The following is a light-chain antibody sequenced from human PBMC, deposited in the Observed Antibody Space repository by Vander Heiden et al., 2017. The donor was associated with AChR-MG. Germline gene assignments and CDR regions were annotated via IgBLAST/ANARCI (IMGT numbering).Light chain of an antibody. CDR2: YSS. CDR1: NIGSKH. V-gene: IGLV3-21*02. CDR3: QVWDSISAHSV. Sequence: SYVLTQAPSVSVAPGQTARITCGGNNIGSKHVHWYQQRPGQAPVLVVFYSSRRPSGIPERFSGSNSGNTATLTISRVEAGDEADYYCQVWDSISAHSVCGTATKVTVL. J-gene: IGLJ1*01.